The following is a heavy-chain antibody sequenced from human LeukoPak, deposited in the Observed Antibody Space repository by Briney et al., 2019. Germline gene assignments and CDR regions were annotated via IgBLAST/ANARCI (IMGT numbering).Heavy chain of an antibody. J-gene: IGHJ4*02. Sequence: ASVKVSCKASGYTFTGYYMHWVRQAPGQGLEWMGWINPNSGGTNYAQKFQGRVTMTRDTSISTAYMELSRLRSDDTAVYYCAREQQLGTDIFDYWGQGTLVTVSS. CDR3: AREQQLGTDIFDY. CDR2: INPNSGGT. V-gene: IGHV1-2*02. D-gene: IGHD6-13*01. CDR1: GYTFTGYY.